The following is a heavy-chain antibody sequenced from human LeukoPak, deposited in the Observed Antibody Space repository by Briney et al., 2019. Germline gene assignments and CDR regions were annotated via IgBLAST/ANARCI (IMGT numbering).Heavy chain of an antibody. CDR3: AVTVDCRATTDCYSYFHH. J-gene: IGHJ1*01. CDR2: VSNDGTYT. Sequence: GGSLRLSCAASGFTFSSYFMHWVRQAPGKGLVWVSRVSNDGTYTEYADSVQGRFTISRDNAKDTLYLQVNSLRAEDTAVYYCAVTVDCRATTDCYSYFHHWGQGTLVTVSS. D-gene: IGHD2-21*02. V-gene: IGHV3-74*03. CDR1: GFTFSSYF.